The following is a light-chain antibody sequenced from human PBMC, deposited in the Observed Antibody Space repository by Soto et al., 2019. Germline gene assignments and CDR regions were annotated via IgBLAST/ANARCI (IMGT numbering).Light chain of an antibody. CDR3: QQYNDYPWT. Sequence: EIVMTQSPATLSVSPGERATLSCRASQSVSSKLAWYQQKPGQAPRLLIYAASTRATGIPARFSGSGSGTEFTLTISSLQPDDFATYYCQQYNDYPWTFGQGTKVEIK. CDR1: QSVSSK. J-gene: IGKJ1*01. V-gene: IGKV3-15*01. CDR2: AAS.